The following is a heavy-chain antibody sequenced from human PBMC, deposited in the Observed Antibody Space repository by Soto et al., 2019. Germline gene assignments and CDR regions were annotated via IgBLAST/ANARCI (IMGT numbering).Heavy chain of an antibody. CDR3: ARVSLGIAVAGTRTDAFDI. Sequence: QVQLQESGPGLVKPSGTLSLTCAVSGGSISSSNWWRWVRQPPGKGLEWIGEIYHSGSTNYNPSLKSRLTISVDKSKNQCSLKLSSVTAADTAVYYCARVSLGIAVAGTRTDAFDIWGQGTMVTVSS. V-gene: IGHV4-4*02. J-gene: IGHJ3*02. CDR1: GGSISSSNW. D-gene: IGHD6-19*01. CDR2: IYHSGST.